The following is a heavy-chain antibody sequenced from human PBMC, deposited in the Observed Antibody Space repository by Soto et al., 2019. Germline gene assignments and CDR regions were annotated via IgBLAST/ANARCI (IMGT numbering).Heavy chain of an antibody. V-gene: IGHV3-33*01. CDR2: IWYDGSNK. Sequence: GGXLRLSCAAPGFTFSSYGMHWVRQAPGKGLEWVAVIWYDGSNKYYADSVKGRFTISRDNSKNTLYLQMNSLRAEDTAVYYCAREGRLKRPFDYWGQGTLVTVSS. D-gene: IGHD2-15*01. J-gene: IGHJ4*02. CDR1: GFTFSSYG. CDR3: AREGRLKRPFDY.